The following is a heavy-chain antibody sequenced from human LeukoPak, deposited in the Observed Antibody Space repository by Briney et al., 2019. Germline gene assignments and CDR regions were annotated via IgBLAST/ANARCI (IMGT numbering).Heavy chain of an antibody. J-gene: IGHJ4*02. D-gene: IGHD3-16*01. V-gene: IGHV1-8*02. Sequence: ASVKVSCKASGYTFTGYYIHWVRQAPGQGLEWMGWMNPNSGNTGYAQKFQGRVTMTRNTSISTAYMELSSLRSEDTAVYYCAGGGGYFDYWGQGTLVTVSS. CDR3: AGGGGYFDY. CDR2: MNPNSGNT. CDR1: GYTFTGYY.